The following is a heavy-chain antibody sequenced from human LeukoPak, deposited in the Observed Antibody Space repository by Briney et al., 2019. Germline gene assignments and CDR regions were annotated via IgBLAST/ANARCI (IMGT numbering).Heavy chain of an antibody. CDR1: DGSFSGYY. J-gene: IGHJ5*02. Sequence: PSETLSLTCTVSDGSFSGYYWSWIRQPPGKGLEWIGEINHSGSTNYNPSLKSRVTISVDTSKNQFSLKLSSVTAADTAVYYCARGEFRRLDPWGQGTLVTVSS. CDR2: INHSGST. CDR3: ARGEFRRLDP. D-gene: IGHD3-10*01. V-gene: IGHV4-34*01.